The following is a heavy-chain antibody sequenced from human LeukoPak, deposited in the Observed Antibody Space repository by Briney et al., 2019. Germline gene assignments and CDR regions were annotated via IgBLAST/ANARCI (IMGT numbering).Heavy chain of an antibody. CDR2: IYGGGNT. V-gene: IGHV3-53*05. CDR3: AKEVDCPSDCLFFHS. Sequence: GGSLRLSCAASGFTVSSSYMTWVRQAPGKGLEWVSVIYGGGNTYYADSVKGRFTISRDNSRNSVFLQMNSLRPEDTALYHCAKEVDCPSDCLFFHSWGQGTLVTVSS. CDR1: GFTVSSSY. D-gene: IGHD2-21*02. J-gene: IGHJ4*02.